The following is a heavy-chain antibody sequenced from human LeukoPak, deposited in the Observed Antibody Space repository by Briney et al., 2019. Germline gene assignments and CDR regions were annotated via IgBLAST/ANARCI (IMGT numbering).Heavy chain of an antibody. CDR3: ARDSGDGYNLH. V-gene: IGHV4-59*01. CDR1: GGSISSYY. D-gene: IGHD5-24*01. J-gene: IGHJ4*02. Sequence: PSETLSLTCTVSGGSISSYYWSWIWQPPGKGLEWIGYIYYSGSTNYNPSLKSRVTISVDTSKNQFSLKLSSVTAADTAVYYCARDSGDGYNLHWGQGTLVTVSS. CDR2: IYYSGST.